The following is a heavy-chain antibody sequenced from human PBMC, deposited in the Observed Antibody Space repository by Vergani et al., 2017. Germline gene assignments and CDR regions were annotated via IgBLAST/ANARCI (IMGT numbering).Heavy chain of an antibody. V-gene: IGHV3-30*02. CDR3: VKDHPVFDE. Sequence: QVQLVESGGGVVQPAESLTLSCAASGFPFSTYRLHWVRQAPGKGLAWVAFIQKDGFHKFYADPVRGRFTISRDISKNTLYLEMNSLSAEDTALYHCVKDHPVFDEWGRGTLVSVS. CDR1: GFPFSTYR. CDR2: IQKDGFHK. J-gene: IGHJ4*02.